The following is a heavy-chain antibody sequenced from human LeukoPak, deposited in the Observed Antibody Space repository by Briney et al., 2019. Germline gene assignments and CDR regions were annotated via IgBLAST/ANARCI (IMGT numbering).Heavy chain of an antibody. J-gene: IGHJ4*02. D-gene: IGHD4-17*01. Sequence: GGSLRLSCAASGFTFSSYSMHWVRQAPGKGLEYVSGISSNGGSTYYANSVKGRFTISRDNSKNTLYLQMGSLRAEDMAVYYCARRQENYGSSYYFDYWGQGTLVTVSS. CDR1: GFTFSSYS. V-gene: IGHV3-64*01. CDR2: ISSNGGST. CDR3: ARRQENYGSSYYFDY.